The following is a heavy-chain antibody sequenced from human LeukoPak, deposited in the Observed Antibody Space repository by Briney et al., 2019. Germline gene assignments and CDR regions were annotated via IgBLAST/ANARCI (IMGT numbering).Heavy chain of an antibody. CDR1: GYIFTGYY. CDR2: INPNSGGT. Sequence: SVKVSCKASGYIFTGYYMHWVRQAPGQGLEWMGWINPNSGGTNYAQKFQGRVTMTRDTSISTAYMELSRLRSDDTAVYFCARGPYSYDSSGAFDIWGQGTMVTVSS. D-gene: IGHD3-22*01. V-gene: IGHV1-2*02. CDR3: ARGPYSYDSSGAFDI. J-gene: IGHJ3*02.